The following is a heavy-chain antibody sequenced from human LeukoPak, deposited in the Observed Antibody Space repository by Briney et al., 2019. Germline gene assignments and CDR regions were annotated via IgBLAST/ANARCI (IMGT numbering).Heavy chain of an antibody. Sequence: GGSLRLSCAASGFTFSSYGMHWVRQAPGKGLEWVAVIWYDGSNKCYADSVKGRFTISRDNSKNTLYLQMNSLRAEDTAVYYCAKSGITGTHDAFDIWGQGTMVTVSS. J-gene: IGHJ3*02. CDR3: AKSGITGTHDAFDI. V-gene: IGHV3-33*06. CDR2: IWYDGSNK. D-gene: IGHD1-20*01. CDR1: GFTFSSYG.